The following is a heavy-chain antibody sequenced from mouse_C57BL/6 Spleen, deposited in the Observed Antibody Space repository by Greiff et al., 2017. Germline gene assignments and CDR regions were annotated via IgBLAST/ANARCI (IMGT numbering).Heavy chain of an antibody. V-gene: IGHV1-39*01. CDR1: GYSFTDYN. Sequence: EVKLMESGPELVKPGASVKISCKASGYSFTDYNMNWVKQSNGKSLEWIGVINPNYGTTSYNQKFKGKATLTVDQSSSTAYMQLNSLTSEDSAVYYCARDYGSSYGYYFDYWGQGTTLTVSS. D-gene: IGHD1-1*01. CDR2: INPNYGTT. J-gene: IGHJ2*01. CDR3: ARDYGSSYGYYFDY.